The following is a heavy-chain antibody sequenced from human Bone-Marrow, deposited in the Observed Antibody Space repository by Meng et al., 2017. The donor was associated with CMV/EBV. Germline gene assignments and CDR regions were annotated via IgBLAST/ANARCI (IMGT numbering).Heavy chain of an antibody. V-gene: IGHV1-2*02. J-gene: IGHJ4*02. CDR3: AGGDYYDSSGYWRY. D-gene: IGHD3-22*01. Sequence: ASVYTFTGYLMHWVRQAPGKGLGWMGWINPNGGDTNYAQKFRGRVTMTRDTSISTAYMELSRLRSDDTAVYYCAGGDYYDSSGYWRYWGQGTLVTVSS. CDR1: VYTFTGYL. CDR2: INPNGGDT.